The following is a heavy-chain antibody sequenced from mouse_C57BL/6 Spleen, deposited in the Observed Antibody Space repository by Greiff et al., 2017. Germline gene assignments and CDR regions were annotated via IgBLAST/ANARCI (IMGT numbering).Heavy chain of an antibody. CDR2: ISNVGSYT. CDR1: GFTFRSYG. J-gene: IGHJ1*03. Sequence: EVHLVESGGDLVKPGGSLKLSCAASGFTFRSYGMSWVRQTPDKRLEWVATISNVGSYTYYPDSVNGRFTISRDNAKNTLYLQMSSLKSEDTARYYCARPANWYFDVWGTGTTVTVSS. CDR3: ARPANWYFDV. V-gene: IGHV5-6*01.